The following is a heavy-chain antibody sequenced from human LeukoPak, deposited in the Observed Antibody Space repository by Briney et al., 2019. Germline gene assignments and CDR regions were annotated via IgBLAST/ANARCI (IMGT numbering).Heavy chain of an antibody. D-gene: IGHD2-15*01. CDR3: ARGGKLLFFDY. CDR2: ISSSSSTI. CDR1: GFTFSSYS. V-gene: IGHV3-48*01. Sequence: GGSLRLSCAASGFTFSSYSMNWARQAPGKGLEWVSYISSSSSTIYYADSVKGRFTISRDNAKNSVYLQMSSLRAEDTAVYYCARGGKLLFFDYWGQGTLVTVSS. J-gene: IGHJ4*02.